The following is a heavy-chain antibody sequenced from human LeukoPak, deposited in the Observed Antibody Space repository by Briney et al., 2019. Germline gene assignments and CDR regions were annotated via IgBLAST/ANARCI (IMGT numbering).Heavy chain of an antibody. V-gene: IGHV4-39*07. CDR3: ARVRTLPRELWGDYFDY. D-gene: IGHD3-16*01. J-gene: IGHJ4*02. CDR2: IYYSGST. CDR1: GGSISSGGYY. Sequence: KTSETLSLTCTVSGGSISSGGYYWSWIRQPPGKGLAWIGSIYYSGSTYYNPSLKSRVTISVDTSKNQFSLKLSSVTAADTAVNYCARVRTLPRELWGDYFDYWGQGTLVTVSS.